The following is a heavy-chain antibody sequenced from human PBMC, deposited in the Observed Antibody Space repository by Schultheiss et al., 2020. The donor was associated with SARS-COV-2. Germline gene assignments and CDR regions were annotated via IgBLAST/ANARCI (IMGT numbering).Heavy chain of an antibody. Sequence: GGSLRLSCAASGFTFSSYSMIWVRQAPGKGLEWVSSISSSTGYIFYADSVKGRFTISRDNAKNSLFLQMNSLRAEDTAVYYCAISPNYYDSSGYAPWPLGTLVTVSS. CDR1: GFTFSSYS. CDR2: ISSSTGYI. V-gene: IGHV3-21*01. J-gene: IGHJ5*02. D-gene: IGHD3-22*01. CDR3: AISPNYYDSSGYAP.